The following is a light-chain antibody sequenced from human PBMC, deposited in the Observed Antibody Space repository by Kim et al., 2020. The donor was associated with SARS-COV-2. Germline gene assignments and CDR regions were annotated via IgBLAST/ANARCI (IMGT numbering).Light chain of an antibody. Sequence: QSVLTQPPSVSAAPGQKVTSSCSGSSSNIGNNYVSWYQQLPGTAPKLLIYDNNKRPSGIPDRFSGSKSGTSATLGITGLQTGDEADYYCGTWDSSLSGVVFGGGTKLTVL. CDR1: SSNIGNNY. CDR3: GTWDSSLSGVV. J-gene: IGLJ2*01. V-gene: IGLV1-51*01. CDR2: DNN.